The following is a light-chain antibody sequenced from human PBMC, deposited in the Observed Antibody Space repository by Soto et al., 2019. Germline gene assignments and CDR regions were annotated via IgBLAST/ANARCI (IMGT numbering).Light chain of an antibody. Sequence: QSALTQPPSASGSPGQSVTISCTGTSSDVGGYNYVSWYQQYPGRAPKLMIYEVTKRPSGVPDRFSRSKSGNTASLTVSALQAEDEADYYCSSYATSNNFYFVFGGGTKLTVL. CDR2: EVT. CDR3: SSYATSNNFYFV. CDR1: SSDVGGYNY. V-gene: IGLV2-8*01. J-gene: IGLJ3*02.